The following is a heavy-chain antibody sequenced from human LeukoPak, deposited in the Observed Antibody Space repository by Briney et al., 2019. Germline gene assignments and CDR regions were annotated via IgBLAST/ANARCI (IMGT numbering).Heavy chain of an antibody. D-gene: IGHD4-17*01. CDR2: ISGSGGST. J-gene: IGHJ5*02. CDR1: GFTFSSYG. CDR3: AKDHFGDYGDYRWFGP. V-gene: IGHV3-23*01. Sequence: PGGSLRLSCAASGFTFSSYGMSWVRQAPGKGLEWVSAISGSGGSTYYADSVKGRFTISRDNSKNTLYLQMNSLRAEDTAVYYCAKDHFGDYGDYRWFGPWGQGTLVTVSS.